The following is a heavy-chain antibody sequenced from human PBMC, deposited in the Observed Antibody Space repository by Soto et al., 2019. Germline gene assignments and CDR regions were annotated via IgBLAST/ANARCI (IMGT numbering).Heavy chain of an antibody. CDR2: ISGSGGST. J-gene: IGHJ4*02. D-gene: IGHD1-26*01. CDR3: AKDGNGVVGATFFDY. V-gene: IGHV3-23*01. CDR1: GFTFSSYA. Sequence: PGGSLRLSCAASGFTFSSYAMSWVRQAPGKGLEWVSAISGSGGSTYYADSVKGRFTISRDNSKNTLYLQMNSLRAEGTAVYYCAKDGNGVVGATFFDYWGQGTLVTVSS.